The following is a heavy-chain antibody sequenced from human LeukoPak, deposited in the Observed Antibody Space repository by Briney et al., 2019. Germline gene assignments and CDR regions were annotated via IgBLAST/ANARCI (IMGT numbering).Heavy chain of an antibody. Sequence: SVKVSCKASGGTFSSYAISWVRQAPGQGLEWMGGIIPIFGTANYAQKFQGRVTITADKSTSTAYMELSSLRAEDTALYYCAKGARVVFTRNWFDPWGQGTLVTVSS. CDR3: AKGARVVFTRNWFDP. CDR1: GGTFSSYA. J-gene: IGHJ5*02. CDR2: IIPIFGTA. V-gene: IGHV1-69*06. D-gene: IGHD2-15*01.